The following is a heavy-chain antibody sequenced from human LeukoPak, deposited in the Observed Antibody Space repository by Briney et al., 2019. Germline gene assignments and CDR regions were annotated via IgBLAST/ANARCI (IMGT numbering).Heavy chain of an antibody. D-gene: IGHD6-19*01. CDR3: ARVYSSGAGYFDY. CDR2: IYYSGST. Sequence: SETLSLTCTVSGGSISSYYWSWIRQSPGKGLEWIGYIYYSGSTNYNPSLKSRVTISVDTSENQFSLKLSSVTAADTAVYYCARVYSSGAGYFDYWGQGTLVTVSS. V-gene: IGHV4-59*01. J-gene: IGHJ4*02. CDR1: GGSISSYY.